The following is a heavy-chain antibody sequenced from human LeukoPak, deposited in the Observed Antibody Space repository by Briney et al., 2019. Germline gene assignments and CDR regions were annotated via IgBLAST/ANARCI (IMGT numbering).Heavy chain of an antibody. CDR2: ISGDGGST. Sequence: GGSLRLSCAAPGFMFHDYAIHWVRQAPGKGLEWVSLISGDGGSTFYADSVKGRFTISRDNAKNSLYLQMNSLRAEDTAVYYCARGKYSSGWFDYWGQGTLVTVSS. V-gene: IGHV3-43*02. CDR1: GFMFHDYA. D-gene: IGHD6-19*01. CDR3: ARGKYSSGWFDY. J-gene: IGHJ4*02.